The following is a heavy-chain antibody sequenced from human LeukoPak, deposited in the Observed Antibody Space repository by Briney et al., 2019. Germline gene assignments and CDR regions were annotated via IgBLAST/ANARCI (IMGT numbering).Heavy chain of an antibody. CDR1: GFTFSSYA. Sequence: GGSLRLSCAASGFTFSSYAMSWVRQAPGKGLEWVSAISGSGGSTYYADSVKGRFTISRDNSKNTLYLQMNSPRAEDTAVYYCAKSRPRYGDYMGDYWGQGTLVTVSS. V-gene: IGHV3-23*01. CDR2: ISGSGGST. J-gene: IGHJ4*02. D-gene: IGHD4-17*01. CDR3: AKSRPRYGDYMGDY.